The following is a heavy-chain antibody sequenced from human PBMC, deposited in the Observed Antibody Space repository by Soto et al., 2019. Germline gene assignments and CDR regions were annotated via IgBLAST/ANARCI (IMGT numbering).Heavy chain of an antibody. D-gene: IGHD3-16*02. J-gene: IGHJ3*02. CDR2: IKQDGSEK. V-gene: IGHV3-7*01. CDR3: ARDKQDYDYIWGSYRFSPDI. CDR1: GFTFSSYW. Sequence: GGSLRLSCAASGFTFSSYWMSWVRQAPGKGLEWVANIKQDGSEKYYVDSVKGRFTISRDNAKNSLYLQMNSLRAEDTAVYYCARDKQDYDYIWGSYRFSPDIWGQGTMVTVSS.